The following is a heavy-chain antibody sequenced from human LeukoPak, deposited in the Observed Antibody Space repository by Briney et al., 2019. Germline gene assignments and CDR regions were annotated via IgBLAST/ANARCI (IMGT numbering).Heavy chain of an antibody. V-gene: IGHV4-30-4*01. Sequence: SETLSLTCTVSGGSISSGDYYWSWIRQPPGKGLEWIGYIYYSGSTYYDPSLKSRVTISVDTSKNQFSLKLSSVTAADTAVYYCAREVSRELLGYWGQGTLVTVSS. CDR1: GGSISSGDYY. D-gene: IGHD1-26*01. CDR3: AREVSRELLGY. CDR2: IYYSGST. J-gene: IGHJ4*02.